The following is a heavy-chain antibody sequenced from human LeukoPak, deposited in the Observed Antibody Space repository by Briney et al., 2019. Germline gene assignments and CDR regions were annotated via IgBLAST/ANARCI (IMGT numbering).Heavy chain of an antibody. CDR1: GGSFSGYY. Sequence: SETLSLTCAVYGGSFSGYYWSWIRQPPGKGLEWIGEINHSGSTNYNPSLKSRVTISVDTSKNQFSLKLSSVTAADTAVYYCVGIAAAAIDYWGQGTLVTVSS. CDR3: VGIAAAAIDY. D-gene: IGHD6-13*01. CDR2: INHSGST. J-gene: IGHJ4*02. V-gene: IGHV4-34*01.